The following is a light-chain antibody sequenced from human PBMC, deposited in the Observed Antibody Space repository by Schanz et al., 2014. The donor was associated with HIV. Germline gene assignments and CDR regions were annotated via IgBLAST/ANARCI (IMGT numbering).Light chain of an antibody. CDR2: EVS. V-gene: IGLV2-8*01. CDR1: SSDVGGYNY. J-gene: IGLJ3*02. CDR3: HSHTDSGTLM. Sequence: QSALTQPPSASGSPGQSVTISCTGTSSDVGGYNYVSWYQQHPGKAPKLMIYEVSERPSGVPDRFSGSKSGNTASLTVSGLQAEDEADYYCHSHTDSGTLMFGGGTKLTVL.